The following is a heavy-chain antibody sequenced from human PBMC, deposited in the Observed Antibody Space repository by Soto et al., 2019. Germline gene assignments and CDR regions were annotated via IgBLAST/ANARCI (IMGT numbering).Heavy chain of an antibody. J-gene: IGHJ6*02. Sequence: LRLSCAASGFTFDNYAIHWVRQAPGKGLEWVAVISYDGGNKNHADSVKGRFTISRDNSKNTLFLQMNNLRDEDTAVYYCARDGWLYYDSASQGMDVWGQGTTVTVSS. V-gene: IGHV3-30-3*01. CDR2: ISYDGGNK. CDR1: GFTFDNYA. CDR3: ARDGWLYYDSASQGMDV. D-gene: IGHD3-16*01.